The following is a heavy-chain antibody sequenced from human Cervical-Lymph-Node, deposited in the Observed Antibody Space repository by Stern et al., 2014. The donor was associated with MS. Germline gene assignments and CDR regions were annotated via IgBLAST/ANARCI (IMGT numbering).Heavy chain of an antibody. V-gene: IGHV2-5*02. CDR3: AHSPGKTTLFET. J-gene: IGHJ5*02. D-gene: IGHD1/OR15-1a*01. CDR2: IYWDDDK. Sequence: QVTLKESGPTLVKPTQTLTLTCTFSGFSLHTDTVAVAWIRQPPGKALEWLGLIYWDDDKRYSPSLRGRLTITKVTPKNEVVLTLTNMDPADTATYYCAHSPGKTTLFETWGQGALVTVSS. CDR1: GFSLHTDTVA.